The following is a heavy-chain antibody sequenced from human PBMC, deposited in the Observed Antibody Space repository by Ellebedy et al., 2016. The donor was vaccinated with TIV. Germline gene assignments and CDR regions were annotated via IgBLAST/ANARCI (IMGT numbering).Heavy chain of an antibody. CDR3: ARELRGSFFDF. V-gene: IGHV4-4*02. J-gene: IGHJ4*03. CDR2: IFHSGST. Sequence: SETLSLXCHVSGDSISRCDWWRSLRQTPGKGLAWIGEIFHSGSTNYSPSLKSRVTFSIDVSKNEFSLTLTSVTAADTGIYYCARELRGSFFDFWGQGTLVTVSS. CDR1: GDSISRCDW. D-gene: IGHD5-24*01.